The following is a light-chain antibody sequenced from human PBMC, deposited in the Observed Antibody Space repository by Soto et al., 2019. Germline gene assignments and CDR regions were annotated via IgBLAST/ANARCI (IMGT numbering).Light chain of an antibody. V-gene: IGLV1-47*01. J-gene: IGLJ1*01. CDR3: AAWDDSLSGPV. CDR1: SSNIGSNY. Sequence: QSVLTQPPSASGTPGQRVTTSCSGSSSNIGSNYVYWYQQLPGTAPKLLIYRNNQRPSGVPDRFSGSKSGTSASLAISGLRSEDEADYYCAAWDDSLSGPVFGTGTEVTVL. CDR2: RNN.